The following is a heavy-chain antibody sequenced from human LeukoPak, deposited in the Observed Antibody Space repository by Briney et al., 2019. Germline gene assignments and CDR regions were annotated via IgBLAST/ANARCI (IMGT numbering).Heavy chain of an antibody. Sequence: GGSLRLSCAASGFTFDDYAMHWVRQAPGKGLEWVSLISGDGGSTYYADSVKGRFTISRDNSKNSLYLQMNSLRTEDTALYYCAKSHRYSSSSLGVDYWGQGTLVTVSS. CDR2: ISGDGGST. J-gene: IGHJ4*02. CDR1: GFTFDDYA. CDR3: AKSHRYSSSSLGVDY. D-gene: IGHD6-6*01. V-gene: IGHV3-43*02.